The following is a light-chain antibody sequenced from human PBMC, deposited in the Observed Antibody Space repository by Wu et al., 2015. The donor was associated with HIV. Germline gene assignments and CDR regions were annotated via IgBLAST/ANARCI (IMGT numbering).Light chain of an antibody. V-gene: IGKV3-20*01. CDR1: QSVSSSY. CDR3: QQYNNWPYS. CDR2: GAS. Sequence: EIVLTQSPGTLSLSPGERATLSCRASQSVSSSYLAWYQQKPGQAPRLLIYGASSRATGIPDRFSGGGSGTEFTLAISSLQSEDFAVYYCQQYNNWPYSFGQGTKLETK. J-gene: IGKJ2*03.